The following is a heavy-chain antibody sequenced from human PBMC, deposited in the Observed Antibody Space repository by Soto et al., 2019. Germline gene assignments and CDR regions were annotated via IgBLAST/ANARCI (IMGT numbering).Heavy chain of an antibody. V-gene: IGHV3-30-3*01. CDR3: AREGYDFWSESFRPPSRYYYYGMDV. Sequence: GGSLRLSCAASGFTFSSYAMHWVRQAPGKGLEWVAVISYDGSNKYYADSVKGRFTISRDNSKNTLYLQMNSLRAEDTAVYYCAREGYDFWSESFRPPSRYYYYGMDVWGQGTTVTVSS. D-gene: IGHD3-3*01. CDR1: GFTFSSYA. CDR2: ISYDGSNK. J-gene: IGHJ6*02.